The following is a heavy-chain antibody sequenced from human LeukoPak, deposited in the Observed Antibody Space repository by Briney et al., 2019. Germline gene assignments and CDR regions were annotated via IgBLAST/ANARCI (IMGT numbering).Heavy chain of an antibody. Sequence: SETLSLTCTVSGGSISSYHWSWIRQPPGKGLEWIGYISNSGGTNYNPSLKSRVTISEDTSKDHFSLKLSSVTAADTAVYYCARVGGPSIAARDYWGQGTLVTVSS. CDR1: GGSISSYH. CDR2: ISNSGGT. J-gene: IGHJ4*02. CDR3: ARVGGPSIAARDY. V-gene: IGHV4-59*08. D-gene: IGHD6-6*01.